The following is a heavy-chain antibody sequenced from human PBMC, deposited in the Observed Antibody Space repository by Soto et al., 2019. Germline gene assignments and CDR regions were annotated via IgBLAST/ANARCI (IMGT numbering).Heavy chain of an antibody. V-gene: IGHV3-48*03. CDR1: GLIFSDHE. D-gene: IGHD6-25*01. CDR2: ISTGGVTI. Sequence: EVQLVESGGGLVQLGGPLRLSCVGSGLIFSDHEMNWVRQAQGKGLEWVSYISTGGVTIYYADSVKGRFTISRDNAKNSLFLQMNSLRAEDTAAYYCARQTAADPSFEYWGQGTRVTVSS. J-gene: IGHJ4*02. CDR3: ARQTAADPSFEY.